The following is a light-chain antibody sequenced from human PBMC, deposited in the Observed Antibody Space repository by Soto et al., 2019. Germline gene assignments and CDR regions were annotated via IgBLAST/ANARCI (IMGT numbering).Light chain of an antibody. CDR1: QDSSTW. J-gene: IGKJ2*01. Sequence: DIQLTQSPSSVSASVGDTVTITCRASQDSSTWLAWYQQKAGNAPKLLVYAASTLQSGVPSRFSGSGSGKEFTLTINSLQREDFATYYCQQANSSPYTFGQGTILEIK. V-gene: IGKV1D-12*01. CDR3: QQANSSPYT. CDR2: AAS.